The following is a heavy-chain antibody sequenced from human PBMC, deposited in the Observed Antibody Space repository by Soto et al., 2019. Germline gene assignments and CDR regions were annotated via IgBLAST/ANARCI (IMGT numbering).Heavy chain of an antibody. CDR1: GYTFTSYG. CDR3: ARDLSVLRFLEWLSPSYYYYGMDV. J-gene: IGHJ6*02. D-gene: IGHD3-3*01. CDR2: ISAYNGNT. Sequence: AASVKVSCKASGYTFTSYGISWVRQAPGQGLEWMGWISAYNGNTNYAQKLQGRVTMTTDTSTSTAYMELRSLRSDDTAVYYCARDLSVLRFLEWLSPSYYYYGMDVWGQGTTVTVSS. V-gene: IGHV1-18*04.